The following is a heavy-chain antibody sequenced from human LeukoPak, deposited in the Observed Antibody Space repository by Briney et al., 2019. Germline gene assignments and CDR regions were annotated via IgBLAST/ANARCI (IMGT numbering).Heavy chain of an antibody. Sequence: SETLSLTCTVSGGSISSYYWSWIRQPPGKGLEWIGYIYYSGSTNYNPSLKSRVTMSVDTSSNQFSLNLSSVTAADTAVYYCARDSGAYYFDYWGQGTLVTVSS. CDR3: ARDSGAYYFDY. CDR1: GGSISSYY. CDR2: IYYSGST. V-gene: IGHV4-59*01. D-gene: IGHD1-26*01. J-gene: IGHJ4*02.